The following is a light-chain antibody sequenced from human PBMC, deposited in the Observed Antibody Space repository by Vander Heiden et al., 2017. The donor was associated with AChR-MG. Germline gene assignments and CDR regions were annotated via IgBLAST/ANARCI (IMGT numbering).Light chain of an antibody. CDR2: KAS. J-gene: IGKJ2*01. V-gene: IGKV1-5*03. CDR1: QSINSW. Sequence: DIRITQSPSTLSASVGDSVTITCRASQSINSWLAWYQQKPGKAPRLLIYKASNLESGVPSRFSGSGSGTEFTLTISSLQPDDLATYYCQQYNTYSYTFGQGTKLQIK. CDR3: QQYNTYSYT.